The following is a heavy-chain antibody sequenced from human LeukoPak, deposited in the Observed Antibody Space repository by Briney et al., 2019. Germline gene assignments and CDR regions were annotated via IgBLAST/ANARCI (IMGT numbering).Heavy chain of an antibody. CDR1: GFTFSSYG. D-gene: IGHD3-10*01. CDR3: ARDGQYGSADYYYYYMDV. V-gene: IGHV3-33*01. J-gene: IGHJ6*03. Sequence: PGEPLRLSCAASGFTFSSYGMHWLRQAPGKALEGVAVIWYDGSNKDYADSVKGRFTISRDNSKNTLYLQRNSLRAEDTAVYYCARDGQYGSADYYYYYMDVWGKGTTVTVSS. CDR2: IWYDGSNK.